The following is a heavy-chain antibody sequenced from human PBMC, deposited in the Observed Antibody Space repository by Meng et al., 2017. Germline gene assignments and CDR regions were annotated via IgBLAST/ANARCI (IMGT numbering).Heavy chain of an antibody. Sequence: EVQLVESGGGLIQPGGSLRLSCAASGFTVSSNYMSWVRQAPGKGLEWVSAIYTGGSTHYADSVEGRFTISRDNSKNTVYFQMNSLRAEDTAVYYCARGSGGFDPWGQGTLVTVSS. V-gene: IGHV3-53*01. D-gene: IGHD3-16*01. CDR2: IYTGGST. CDR3: ARGSGGFDP. CDR1: GFTVSSNY. J-gene: IGHJ5*02.